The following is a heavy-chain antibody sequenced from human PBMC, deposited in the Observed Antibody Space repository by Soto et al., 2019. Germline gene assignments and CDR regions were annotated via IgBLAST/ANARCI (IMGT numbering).Heavy chain of an antibody. V-gene: IGHV4-59*01. Sequence: PSETLSLTCSVSGASISSYYYTWIRQTPGKGLEWIGYIYLGGSINYNPSFKSRVIISVDTSKNQFSVRLSSVTAADTAVYYCARDRYYYDSSGYPKGVYFDYWGQGTLVTVSS. CDR1: GASISSYY. D-gene: IGHD3-22*01. CDR3: ARDRYYYDSSGYPKGVYFDY. CDR2: IYLGGSI. J-gene: IGHJ4*02.